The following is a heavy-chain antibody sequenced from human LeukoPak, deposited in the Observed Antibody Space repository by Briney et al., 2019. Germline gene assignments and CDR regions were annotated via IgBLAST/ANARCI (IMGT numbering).Heavy chain of an antibody. J-gene: IGHJ4*02. CDR3: ARRVGTPSIAAAAYFDY. D-gene: IGHD6-13*01. CDR2: IYYSGST. V-gene: IGHV4-39*01. Sequence: SETLSLTCTVSGGSISSSSYYWGLIRQPPGKGLEWIGSIYYSGSTYCNPSLKSRVTISVDTSKNQFSLKLSSVTAADTAVYYCARRVGTPSIAAAAYFDYWGQGTLVTVSS. CDR1: GGSISSSSYY.